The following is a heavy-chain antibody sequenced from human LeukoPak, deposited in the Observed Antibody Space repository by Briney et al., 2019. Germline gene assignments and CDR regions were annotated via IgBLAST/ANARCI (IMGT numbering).Heavy chain of an antibody. CDR3: AKTSMIVGGGDTFDI. V-gene: IGHV3-23*01. CDR1: GLTFSSYA. Sequence: GGSLRLSCAASGLTFSSYAMNWVRQAPGKGLGWVSAISGSGGSTYYADSVKGRFTISRDNSKNTLYLQMNSLRVEDTAVYYCAKTSMIVGGGDTFDIWGQGTMVTVSS. J-gene: IGHJ3*02. D-gene: IGHD3-22*01. CDR2: ISGSGGST.